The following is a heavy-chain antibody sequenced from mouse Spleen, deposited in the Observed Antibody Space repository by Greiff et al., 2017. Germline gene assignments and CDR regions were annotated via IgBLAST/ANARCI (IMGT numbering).Heavy chain of an antibody. V-gene: IGHV1-80*01. D-gene: IGHD4-1*01. CDR1: GYAFSSYW. CDR2: IYPGDGDT. Sequence: QVQLKESGAELVKPGASVKISCKASGYAFSSYWMNWVKQRPGKGLEWIGQIYPGDGDTNYNGKFKGKATLTADKSSSTAYMQLSSLTSEDSAVYFCARHLNLGIFDYWGQGTTLTVSS. CDR3: ARHLNLGIFDY. J-gene: IGHJ2*01.